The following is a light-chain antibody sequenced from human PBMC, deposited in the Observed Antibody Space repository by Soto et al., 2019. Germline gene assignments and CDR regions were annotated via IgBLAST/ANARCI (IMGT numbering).Light chain of an antibody. V-gene: IGKV3-20*01. J-gene: IGKJ1*01. CDR3: QQYAGLPET. Sequence: EIVLTQSPGTLSLSPGEGATLSCRASQSVSSNYLAWYQQKRGQAPRLLIYGASSRATGIPDRFSGSGSGTDFTLTISRLEPEDFAVYYCQQYAGLPETFGQGTKVEIK. CDR1: QSVSSNY. CDR2: GAS.